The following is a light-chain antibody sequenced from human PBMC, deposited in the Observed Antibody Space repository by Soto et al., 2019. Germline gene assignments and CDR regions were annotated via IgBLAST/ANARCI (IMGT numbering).Light chain of an antibody. V-gene: IGKV3-20*01. CDR2: GAS. CDR3: QQYGSSLIT. J-gene: IGKJ5*01. CDR1: QTISSNY. Sequence: QSPGTLSLSPGERATLSCRASQTISSNYLARYQQKPGQAPRLLIYGASGRATGIPDRFSGRGAGTDFTLTISRLEPEDFAVYYCQQYGSSLITFGQGTRLEIK.